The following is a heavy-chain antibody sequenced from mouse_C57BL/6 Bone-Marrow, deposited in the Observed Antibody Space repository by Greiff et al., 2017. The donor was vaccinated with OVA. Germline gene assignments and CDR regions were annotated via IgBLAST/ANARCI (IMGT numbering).Heavy chain of an antibody. CDR1: GFTFSDYY. CDR2: INYDGSST. V-gene: IGHV5-16*01. Sequence: EVHLVESEGGLVQPGSSMKLSCTASGFTFSDYYMAWVRQVPEKGLEWVANINYDGSSTYYLDSLKSRFIISRDNAKNILYLQMSSLKSEDTATYYCARVEITTVVEDYFDYWGQGTTLTVSS. D-gene: IGHD1-1*01. J-gene: IGHJ2*01. CDR3: ARVEITTVVEDYFDY.